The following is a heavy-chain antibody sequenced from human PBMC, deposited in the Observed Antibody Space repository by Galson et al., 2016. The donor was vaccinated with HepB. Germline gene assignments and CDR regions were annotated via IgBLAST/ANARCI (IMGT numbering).Heavy chain of an antibody. V-gene: IGHV4-59*08. D-gene: IGHD1-1*01. CDR1: GGSISHFY. CDR2: IYYSGNT. J-gene: IGHJ4*02. CDR3: ARGNERFFAY. Sequence: TLSLTCTVSGGSISHFYWSWIRQPPGKGLEWIGYIYYSGNTNYDPSLKSRVTISVDTSKNQFSLKLSSVAASDTAVYYCARGNERFFAYWGQGTLVTVSS.